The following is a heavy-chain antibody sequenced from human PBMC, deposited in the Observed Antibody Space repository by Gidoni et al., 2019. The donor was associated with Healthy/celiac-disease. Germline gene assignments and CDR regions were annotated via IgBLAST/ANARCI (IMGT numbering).Heavy chain of an antibody. J-gene: IGHJ4*02. CDR1: GGTFSSYA. CDR2: IIPIFGTA. CDR3: AEMRHCSGGSCPIDY. D-gene: IGHD2-15*01. V-gene: IGHV1-69*01. Sequence: QVQLVQSGAEVKKPGSSVTVSCKASGGTFSSYAISWVRQAPGQGLEWMGGIIPIFGTANYAQKFQGRVTITADESTSTAYMELSSLRSEDTAVYYCAEMRHCSGGSCPIDYWGQGTLVTVSS.